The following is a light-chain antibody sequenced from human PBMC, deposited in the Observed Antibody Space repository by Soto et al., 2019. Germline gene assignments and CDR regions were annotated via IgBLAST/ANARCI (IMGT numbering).Light chain of an antibody. CDR2: GNS. J-gene: IGLJ1*01. CDR3: QSYDSSLSGYV. V-gene: IGLV1-40*01. Sequence: QSVLTQPPSVSGAPGQRVTISCTGSSSNIGAGYDVHWYQQLPGTAPKLLIYGNSNRPSEVPDRFSGSKSGTSASLAITGLQAEDEADSYCQSYDSSLSGYVFGTGTKLTVL. CDR1: SSNIGAGYD.